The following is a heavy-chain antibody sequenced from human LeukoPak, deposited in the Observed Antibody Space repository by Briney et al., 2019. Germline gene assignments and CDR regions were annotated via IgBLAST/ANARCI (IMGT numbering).Heavy chain of an antibody. CDR3: ARWVVVAATYDY. CDR2: INPNSGRT. J-gene: IGHJ4*02. CDR1: GYTFTGYY. V-gene: IGHV1-2*02. Sequence: GASVKVSCKASGYTFTGYYMNWVRQAPGQGLEWMGWINPNSGRTNYAHNFQGRVTLTRDPSISTAYMELSRLRSDDTAVYYCARWVVVAATYDYWGQGTLVTVSS. D-gene: IGHD2-15*01.